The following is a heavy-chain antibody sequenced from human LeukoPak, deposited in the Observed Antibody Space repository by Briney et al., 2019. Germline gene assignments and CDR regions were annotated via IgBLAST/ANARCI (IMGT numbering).Heavy chain of an antibody. Sequence: ETLSLTCTVSGGSISSSSYYWGWIRQPPGKGLEWIGSIYYSGSTYYNPSLKSRVTISVDTSKNQFSLKLSSVTAADTAVYYCARQEIVIVPAAKDTNWFDPWGQGTLVTVSS. V-gene: IGHV4-39*01. CDR1: GGSISSSSYY. J-gene: IGHJ5*02. D-gene: IGHD2-2*01. CDR3: ARQEIVIVPAAKDTNWFDP. CDR2: IYYSGST.